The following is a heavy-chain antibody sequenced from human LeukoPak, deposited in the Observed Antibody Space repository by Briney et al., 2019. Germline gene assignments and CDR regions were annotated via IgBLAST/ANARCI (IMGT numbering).Heavy chain of an antibody. J-gene: IGHJ4*02. CDR2: IYYSGSI. CDR1: GGSISTYY. Sequence: SETLSLTCTVSGGSISTYYWSWIRQPPGKGLEWIGYIYYSGSINYNPSLKSRVTISVDTSKNQFSLKLISVTAADTAVYYCARSRGYSYGTTFLDYWGQGTLVTVSS. V-gene: IGHV4-59*08. CDR3: ARSRGYSYGTTFLDY. D-gene: IGHD5-18*01.